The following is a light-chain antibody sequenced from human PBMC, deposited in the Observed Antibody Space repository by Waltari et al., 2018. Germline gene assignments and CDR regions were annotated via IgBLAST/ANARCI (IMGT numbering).Light chain of an antibody. CDR3: QQYYSTMLT. V-gene: IGKV1-NL1*01. CDR1: QGIRDS. Sequence: DIQMTQSPSSLSASVGDRVTITCRASQGIRDSLAWYQQKPGKAPKVLVYGASVLESGVPSRFSGSGSETDFTLTISSLQPEDFATYYCQQYYSTMLTFGGGTKVEIE. J-gene: IGKJ4*01. CDR2: GAS.